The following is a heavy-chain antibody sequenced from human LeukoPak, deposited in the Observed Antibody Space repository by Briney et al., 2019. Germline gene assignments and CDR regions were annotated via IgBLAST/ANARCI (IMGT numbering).Heavy chain of an antibody. J-gene: IGHJ4*02. CDR3: ARSGSGYFDY. Sequence: PGGSLRLSCAASGITLSVYWMSWVRQAPGKGLEWVANIKQDGSEKYYRDSVQGRFTISRDNAKNSLYLQMNSLRAEDMAVYYCARSGSGYFDYWGQGSLVTVSS. V-gene: IGHV3-7*01. CDR2: IKQDGSEK. CDR1: GITLSVYW.